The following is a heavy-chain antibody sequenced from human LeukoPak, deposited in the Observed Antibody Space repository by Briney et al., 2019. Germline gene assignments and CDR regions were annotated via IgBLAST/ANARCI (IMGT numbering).Heavy chain of an antibody. Sequence: GASLQISCKGSGSIFTSYWIAWVRQLPGKGLEWMGIIYPDDSDTRYSPSFQGQVTITADKSISTAYLQWSSLKASDNAMYYCARQRRSSGWPNDYWGQGTLVTVSS. CDR2: IYPDDSDT. CDR3: ARQRRSSGWPNDY. CDR1: GSIFTSYW. J-gene: IGHJ4*02. D-gene: IGHD6-19*01. V-gene: IGHV5-51*01.